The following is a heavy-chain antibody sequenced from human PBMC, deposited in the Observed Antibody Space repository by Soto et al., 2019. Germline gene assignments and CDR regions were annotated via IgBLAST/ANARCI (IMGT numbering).Heavy chain of an antibody. CDR1: SGPSRSHN. CDR2: IYPTGDT. V-gene: IGHV4-59*08. J-gene: IGHJ6*02. D-gene: IGHD3-10*01. Sequence: QVQLQQSGPGLVKPSETLSLTCTVSSGPSRSHNWGWIRQPPGGGLEWIGYIYPTGDTSYNPSLSSRVTISADTPTNHISLTLRSVTAADTAVYYCVRQGIGDLHGLVDVWGQGTRVSVSS. CDR3: VRQGIGDLHGLVDV.